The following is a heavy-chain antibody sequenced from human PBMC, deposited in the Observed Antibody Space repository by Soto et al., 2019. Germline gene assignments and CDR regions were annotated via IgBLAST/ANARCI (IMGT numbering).Heavy chain of an antibody. Sequence: GASVKVSCKASGYTFTSYDINWGRQATGQGLEWMGWMNPNSGNTGYAQKFQGRVTMTRNTSISTAYMELSSLRSEDTAVYYCARGKSSSWHNWFDPWGQGTLVTVSS. V-gene: IGHV1-8*01. D-gene: IGHD6-13*01. CDR2: MNPNSGNT. CDR3: ARGKSSSWHNWFDP. J-gene: IGHJ5*02. CDR1: GYTFTSYD.